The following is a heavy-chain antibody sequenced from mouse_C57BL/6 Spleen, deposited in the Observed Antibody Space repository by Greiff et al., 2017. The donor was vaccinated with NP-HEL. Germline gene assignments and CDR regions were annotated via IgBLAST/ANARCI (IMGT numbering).Heavy chain of an antibody. J-gene: IGHJ3*01. CDR2: IDPSDSYT. CDR1: GYTFTSYW. D-gene: IGHD2-3*01. V-gene: IGHV1-69*01. Sequence: QVQLKQPGAELVMPGASVKLSCKASGYTFTSYWMHWVKQRPGQGLEWIGEIDPSDSYTNYNQKFKGKSTLTVDNSSSTAYMQLISLTSEDAAVDYCARSEGYGVAYWGQGTLVTVSA. CDR3: ARSEGYGVAY.